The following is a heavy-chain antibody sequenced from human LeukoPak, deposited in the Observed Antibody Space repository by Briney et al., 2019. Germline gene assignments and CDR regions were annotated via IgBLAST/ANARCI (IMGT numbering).Heavy chain of an antibody. CDR2: ISDRGDT. CDR3: ARPTAGPATQGYDS. V-gene: IGHV4-39*01. Sequence: SETLSLTCTVSGGSINNSPYYWAWIRQPPGRGLEWIGSISDRGDTYHNPSLRSRVTISVDTSKNQFSLSVISVTAADTAVYFCARPTAGPATQGYDSWGRGILVTVAS. J-gene: IGHJ4*02. CDR1: GGSINNSPYY. D-gene: IGHD1-1*01.